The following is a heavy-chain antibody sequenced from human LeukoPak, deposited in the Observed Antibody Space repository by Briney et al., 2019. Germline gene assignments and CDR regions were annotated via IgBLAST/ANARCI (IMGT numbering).Heavy chain of an antibody. D-gene: IGHD1-14*01. CDR2: IVVGSGNT. CDR3: ASDRPHPSDEPTNFDY. Sequence: GTSVKVSCKASGFTFTSSAMQWVRQARGQRLEWIGWIVVGSGNTNYAQKFQERITITRDMSTSTAYMELSSLRSEDTAVYYCASDRPHPSDEPTNFDYWGQGTLVTVSS. J-gene: IGHJ4*02. CDR1: GFTFTSSA. V-gene: IGHV1-58*02.